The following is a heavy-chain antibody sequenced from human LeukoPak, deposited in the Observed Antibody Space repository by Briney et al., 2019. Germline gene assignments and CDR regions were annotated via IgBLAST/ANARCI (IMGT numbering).Heavy chain of an antibody. D-gene: IGHD3-16*01. J-gene: IGHJ4*02. Sequence: GGSLRLSCVASGFTFSKAWMSWVRQAPGKGLEWVGRIKSKTDGGTRDYAAPVKGRFTISRDDSKNTLYLQMNSLKTEDTAVYYCVTAGLTVGNYVLVDCWGQGTLVSVSS. CDR3: VTAGLTVGNYVLVDC. CDR1: GFTFSKAW. CDR2: IKSKTDGGTR. V-gene: IGHV3-15*01.